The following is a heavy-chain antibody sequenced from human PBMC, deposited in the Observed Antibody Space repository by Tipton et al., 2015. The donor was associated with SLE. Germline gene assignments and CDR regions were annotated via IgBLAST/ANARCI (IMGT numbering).Heavy chain of an antibody. CDR1: GGSINTYY. V-gene: IGHV4-59*12. Sequence: TLSLTCNVSGGSINTYYWSWIRQPPGKGLEWIGYIHYSGSAYYNPSLKSRLTMSVQRSKNQFSLTVNSVTAADTAVYYCAREITMVRGVIIPIGAFDIWGQGTMVTVSS. CDR2: IHYSGSA. J-gene: IGHJ3*02. D-gene: IGHD3-10*01. CDR3: AREITMVRGVIIPIGAFDI.